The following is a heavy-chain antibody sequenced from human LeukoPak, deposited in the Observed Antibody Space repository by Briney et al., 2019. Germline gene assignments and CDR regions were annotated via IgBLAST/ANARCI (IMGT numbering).Heavy chain of an antibody. CDR1: GGSFSGYY. CDR2: INHSGST. CDR3: ARARRLLRFLEWSRVFYMDV. Sequence: SETLSLTCAVYGGSFSGYYWSWIRQPPGKGLEWIGEINHSGSTNYNPSLKSRVTISVDTSKNQFSLKLSSVTAADTAVYYCARARRLLRFLEWSRVFYMDVWGKGTTVTVSS. D-gene: IGHD3-3*01. V-gene: IGHV4-34*01. J-gene: IGHJ6*03.